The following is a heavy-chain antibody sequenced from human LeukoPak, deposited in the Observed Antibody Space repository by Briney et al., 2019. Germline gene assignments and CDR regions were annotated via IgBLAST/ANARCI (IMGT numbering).Heavy chain of an antibody. D-gene: IGHD3-10*01. J-gene: IGHJ4*02. V-gene: IGHV1-18*01. CDR1: GYTFTSYG. Sequence: ASVKVSCKASGYTFTSYGISWVRQAPGQGLEWMGWISAYNGNTNYAQKLQGRVTMTTDTSTSTAYMELRSLRSDDTAVYYCAALRLYYYGSGSSDYWGQGTLVTVSS. CDR3: AALRLYYYGSGSSDY. CDR2: ISAYNGNT.